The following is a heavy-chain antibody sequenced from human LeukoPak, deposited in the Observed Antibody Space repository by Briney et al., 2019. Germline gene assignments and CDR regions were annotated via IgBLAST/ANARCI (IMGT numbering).Heavy chain of an antibody. V-gene: IGHV3-11*01. CDR1: GFTFCDHY. J-gene: IGHJ3*02. CDR3: AMGMRGATNAFDI. D-gene: IGHD1-26*01. Sequence: GGSLRLSCAVSGFTFCDHYMSWIRPAPGNGLEWASYISGSSSGIYSTDSARGRFTTTRDKDKNSLYLQMKSLSAEGTAVYYCAMGMRGATNAFDISGQPRMVTVSS. CDR2: ISGSSSGI.